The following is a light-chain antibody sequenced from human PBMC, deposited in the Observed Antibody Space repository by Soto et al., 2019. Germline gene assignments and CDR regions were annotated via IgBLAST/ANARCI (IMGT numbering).Light chain of an antibody. Sequence: DIVMTQSPECLAVSLGERATINCKSSPSVLYSSNNKNYLAWYQQRPGQPPRLLIYWASTRESVVPDRFSGSGSGTDFTLTIPNRQAEDVAVYYCQQYESTPPTFGQGTKLEIK. J-gene: IGKJ2*01. CDR2: WAS. CDR3: QQYESTPPT. V-gene: IGKV4-1*01. CDR1: PSVLYSSNNKNY.